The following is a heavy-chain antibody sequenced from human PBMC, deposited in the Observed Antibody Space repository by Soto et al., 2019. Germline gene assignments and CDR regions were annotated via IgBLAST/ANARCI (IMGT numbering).Heavy chain of an antibody. J-gene: IGHJ3*02. CDR3: ASALRRYIAVVPAAGDAFDI. CDR1: GFTFSDYY. V-gene: IGHV3-11*01. D-gene: IGHD2-2*01. CDR2: ISSSGSTI. Sequence: PGGSLRLSCAASGFTFSDYYMSWIRQAPGKGLEWVSYISSSGSTIYYADSVKGRFTISRDNAKNSLYLQMNSLRAEDTAVYYCASALRRYIAVVPAAGDAFDIWGQGTMVTVSS.